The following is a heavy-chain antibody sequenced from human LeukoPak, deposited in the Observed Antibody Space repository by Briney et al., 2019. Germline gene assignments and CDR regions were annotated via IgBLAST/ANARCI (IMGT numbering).Heavy chain of an antibody. J-gene: IGHJ4*02. D-gene: IGHD3-10*01. CDR2: ISGSGGST. Sequence: GGSLRLSCAAPGFTFSSYAMSWVRQAPGKGLEWVSAISGSGGSTYYADSVKGRFTISRDNAKNSLYLQMNSLRAEDTAVYYCAREDSYYYGSGSYPFDYWGQGTLVTVSS. V-gene: IGHV3-23*01. CDR1: GFTFSSYA. CDR3: AREDSYYYGSGSYPFDY.